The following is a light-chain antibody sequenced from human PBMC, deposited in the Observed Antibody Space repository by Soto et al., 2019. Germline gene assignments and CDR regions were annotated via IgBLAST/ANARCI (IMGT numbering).Light chain of an antibody. V-gene: IGKV3-20*01. Sequence: EIVLTQSTGTLSLSPGETATLSCRASQSVSSNNLAWYHQKPGQTPRLLIYGASNRATGIPDRFSGSGSGTDFTLTISRLEPEDFAVYYCQQYDKSITFGQGTRLEIE. CDR1: QSVSSNN. J-gene: IGKJ5*01. CDR2: GAS. CDR3: QQYDKSIT.